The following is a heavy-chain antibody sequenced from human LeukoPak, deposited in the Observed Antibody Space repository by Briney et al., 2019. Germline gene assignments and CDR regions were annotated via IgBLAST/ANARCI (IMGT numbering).Heavy chain of an antibody. V-gene: IGHV3-7*01. Sequence: GGSLRLSCAASGFTFSSYWMSWVRQAPGKGLEWVANIKQDGSEKYYVDSVKGRFTISRDNAKNSLYLQMNSLRAEDTAVYYCARGLEYCGGDCYSTFDYWGQGTLVTVSS. CDR1: GFTFSSYW. J-gene: IGHJ4*02. CDR3: ARGLEYCGGDCYSTFDY. CDR2: IKQDGSEK. D-gene: IGHD2-21*02.